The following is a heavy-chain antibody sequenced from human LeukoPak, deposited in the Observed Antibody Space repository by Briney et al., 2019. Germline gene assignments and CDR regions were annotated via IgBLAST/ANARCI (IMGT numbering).Heavy chain of an antibody. V-gene: IGHV4-39*01. CDR3: ARTYDSSGYYYEVNWFDP. CDR2: IYYTGST. J-gene: IGHJ5*02. Sequence: SETLSLTCAVSGASISGSGYYLGWIRQPPGKGLEWIGNIYYTGSTYYNASLQSRVTISIDMSKNQFSLRLSSVTAADTAVYYCARTYDSSGYYYEVNWFDPWGQGTLVTVSS. D-gene: IGHD3-22*01. CDR1: GASISGSGYY.